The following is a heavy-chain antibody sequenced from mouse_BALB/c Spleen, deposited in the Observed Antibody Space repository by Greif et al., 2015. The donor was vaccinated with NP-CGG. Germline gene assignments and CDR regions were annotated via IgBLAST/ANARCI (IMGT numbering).Heavy chain of an antibody. J-gene: IGHJ3*01. V-gene: IGHV5-17*02. D-gene: IGHD1-2*01. Sequence: EVKLMESGGGLVQPGGSRKLSCAASGFTFSSFGMHWVRQAPEKGLEWVAYISSGSSTIYYADTVKGRFTISRDNPKNTLFLQMTSLRSEDTAMYYCARSDGYVGFAYWGQGTLVTVSA. CDR3: ARSDGYVGFAY. CDR2: ISSGSSTI. CDR1: GFTFSSFG.